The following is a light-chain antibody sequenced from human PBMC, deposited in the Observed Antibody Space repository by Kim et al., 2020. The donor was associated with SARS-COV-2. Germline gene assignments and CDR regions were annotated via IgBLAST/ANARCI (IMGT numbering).Light chain of an antibody. CDR3: QQYGSSPWT. J-gene: IGKJ1*01. CDR1: QSVRSNY. V-gene: IGKV3-20*01. CDR2: AAS. Sequence: SPVERATLSCGASQSVRSNYLAWYQQKPGQAPRLLIYAASSRATGIPDRFSGSGSGTDFTLTIIRLEPEDFAVYYCQQYGSSPWTFAQGTKVDIK.